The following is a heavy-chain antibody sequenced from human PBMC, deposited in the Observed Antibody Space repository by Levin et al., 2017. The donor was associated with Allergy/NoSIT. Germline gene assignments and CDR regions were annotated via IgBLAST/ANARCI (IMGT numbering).Heavy chain of an antibody. D-gene: IGHD2-2*01. CDR2: IRSKSKDYAT. CDR3: TIQFCSSTSCYFDY. J-gene: IGHJ4*02. V-gene: IGHV3-73*01. Sequence: GESLKISCAASGFSLSDSTMHWVRQASGKGLGWVGRIRSKSKDYATIYAASVKGKFTISRDDSKNTAFLQMNNLKSEDTAVYYCTIQFCSSTSCYFDYWGQGTLVTVS. CDR1: GFSLSDST.